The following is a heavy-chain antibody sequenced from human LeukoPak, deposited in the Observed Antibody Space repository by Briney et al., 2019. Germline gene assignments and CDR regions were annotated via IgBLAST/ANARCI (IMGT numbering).Heavy chain of an antibody. Sequence: GASVKVPCKAFGYTFTTYDINWVRQATGQGLEWMGWVNPSSGVTRYAQKFQGRVTMTRNTSISTAYMELSSLRSEDTAVYYCAKNYDFLTGYASWGQGTLVTVSS. D-gene: IGHD3-9*01. V-gene: IGHV1-8*01. CDR1: GYTFTTYD. CDR2: VNPSSGVT. J-gene: IGHJ4*02. CDR3: AKNYDFLTGYAS.